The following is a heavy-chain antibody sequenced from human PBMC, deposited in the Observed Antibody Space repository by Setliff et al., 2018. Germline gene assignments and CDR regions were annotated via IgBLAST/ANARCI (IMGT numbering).Heavy chain of an antibody. Sequence: SETLSLTCTVSGGPINSDRYYWGWIRQPPGKGLEWIGSMYSSGSTYYNPSLKSRVTISADTSQNQFSLKLSSVTAADTAAYYCASHPRVTIFGVVAFDYWGQGILVTVSS. D-gene: IGHD3-3*01. V-gene: IGHV4-39*01. CDR1: GGPINSDRYY. CDR3: ASHPRVTIFGVVAFDY. J-gene: IGHJ4*02. CDR2: MYSSGST.